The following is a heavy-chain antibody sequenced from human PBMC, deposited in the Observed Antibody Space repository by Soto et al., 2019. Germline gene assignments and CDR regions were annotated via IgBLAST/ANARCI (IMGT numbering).Heavy chain of an antibody. J-gene: IGHJ4*02. CDR2: ISGSGGST. V-gene: IGHV3-23*01. Sequence: EVQLLESGGGLVQPGGSLRLSCAASGFTFSSYAMSWVRQAPGKGLEWVSAISGSGGSTYYADSVKGQFTISRDNSKNKLYLQMNSLRAVDTAVYYCAKDRGDTTVTADYWGQGTLVTVSS. D-gene: IGHD4-17*01. CDR3: AKDRGDTTVTADY. CDR1: GFTFSSYA.